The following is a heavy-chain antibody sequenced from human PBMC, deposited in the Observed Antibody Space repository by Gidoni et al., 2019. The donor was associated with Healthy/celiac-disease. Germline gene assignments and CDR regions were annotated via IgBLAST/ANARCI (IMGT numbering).Heavy chain of an antibody. CDR1: GYRFTSYW. D-gene: IGHD3-10*01. CDR3: ARLGLVRGVITGIDY. Sequence: EVQLVQSGAEVKRPGESLKISCKGSGYRFTSYWNGWVRQMPGKGLEWMGIIYPCDPYTRYSPSFQGQVTISADKSISTAYLQWSSLKASDTAMYYCARLGLVRGVITGIDYWGQGTLVTVSS. V-gene: IGHV5-51*01. J-gene: IGHJ4*02. CDR2: IYPCDPYT.